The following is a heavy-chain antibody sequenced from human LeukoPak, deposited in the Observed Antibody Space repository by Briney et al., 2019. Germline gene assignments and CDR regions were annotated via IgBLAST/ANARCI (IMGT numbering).Heavy chain of an antibody. CDR3: ASGRTNYPYFDY. CDR2: ISGGGDST. J-gene: IGHJ4*02. CDR1: GFTFRSYA. D-gene: IGHD1-7*01. V-gene: IGHV3-23*01. Sequence: PGGSLRLSCAASGFTFRSYAMSWVRQAPGKGLEWVSAISGGGDSTYYADSVKGRLSISRDNSKNTLYLQMNSLRAEDTAVYYCASGRTNYPYFDYWGQGTLVTVSS.